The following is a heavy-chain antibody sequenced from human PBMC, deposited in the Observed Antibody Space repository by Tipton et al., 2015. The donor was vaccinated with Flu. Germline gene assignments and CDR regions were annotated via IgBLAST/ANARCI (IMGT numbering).Heavy chain of an antibody. Sequence: SLRLSCAASGFTFSSYSMNWVRQAPGKGLEWVSAISGSGGSTYYADSVKGRFTISRDNSKNTLYLQMNSLRAEDTAVYYCARRFSLDYWGQGTLVTVSS. CDR1: GFTFSSYS. J-gene: IGHJ4*02. CDR2: ISGSGGST. D-gene: IGHD3-3*01. CDR3: ARRFSLDY. V-gene: IGHV3-23*01.